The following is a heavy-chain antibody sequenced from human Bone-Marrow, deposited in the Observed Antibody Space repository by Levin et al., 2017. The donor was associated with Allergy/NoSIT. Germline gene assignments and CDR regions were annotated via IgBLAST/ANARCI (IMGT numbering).Heavy chain of an antibody. J-gene: IGHJ4*02. D-gene: IGHD6-13*01. CDR3: ATRLGRGYFFDF. Sequence: EASVKVSCKASGRTSSNFDMSWVRQAPGQGPEWMGAINPLFGTANYAQQFQDRVTIMADTSTTTAYMELTSLRYEDTAVYSCATRLGRGYFFDFWGQGTLVTVSS. CDR1: GRTSSNFD. CDR2: INPLFGTA. V-gene: IGHV1-69*06.